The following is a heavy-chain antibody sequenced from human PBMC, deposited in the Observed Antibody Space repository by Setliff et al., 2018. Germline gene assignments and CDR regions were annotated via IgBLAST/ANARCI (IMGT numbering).Heavy chain of an antibody. CDR1: GYTFTGYY. CDR3: ARSYYYDSSAANWFDP. V-gene: IGHV1-2*06. D-gene: IGHD3-22*01. J-gene: IGHJ5*02. Sequence: ASVKVSFKAPGYTFTGYYMHWVRQAPGQGLEWMGRINPNSGGTNYAQKFQGRVTMTRDTSISTAYMELSRLRSDDTAVYYCARSYYYDSSAANWFDPWGQGTLVTVSS. CDR2: INPNSGGT.